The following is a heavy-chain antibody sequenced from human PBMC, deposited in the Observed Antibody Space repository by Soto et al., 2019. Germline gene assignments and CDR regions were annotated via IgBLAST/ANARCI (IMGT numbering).Heavy chain of an antibody. CDR1: GYTFTSYA. CDR3: ARGPGGPDGPGDY. Sequence: GASVKVSCKASGYTFTSYAMHWVRQAPGQRLEWMGWINAGNGNTKYSQKFQGRVTFTRDTSASTAYMELSSLRSEDTAVYYCARGPGGPDGPGDYWGQGTLVTVSS. J-gene: IGHJ4*02. V-gene: IGHV1-3*01. D-gene: IGHD2-15*01. CDR2: INAGNGNT.